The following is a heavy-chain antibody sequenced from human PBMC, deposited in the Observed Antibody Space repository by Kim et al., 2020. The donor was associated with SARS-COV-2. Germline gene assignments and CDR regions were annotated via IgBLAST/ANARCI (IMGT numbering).Heavy chain of an antibody. Sequence: ASVKVSCKVSGYNFNDHYIHWVRQAPGQGLEGMGWINPNGGETKYAEKFHGKASMTRDMSTNTAYVELYSLSFDDTAVYYCARDSDPDYWGQGTLVTVSS. CDR3: ARDSDPDY. V-gene: IGHV1-2*02. CDR1: GYNFNDHY. CDR2: INPNGGET. J-gene: IGHJ4*02.